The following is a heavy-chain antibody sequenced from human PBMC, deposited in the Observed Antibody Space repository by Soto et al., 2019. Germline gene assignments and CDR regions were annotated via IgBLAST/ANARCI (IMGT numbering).Heavy chain of an antibody. V-gene: IGHV3-7*01. CDR3: ARDQWGGSYGMDV. Sequence: GESLKISCAASGFTFTSYWMSWVRQAPGKGLEWVAIINQDGSEKNSVASVKGRFTISRDNAKTSVYLEMTSLRVEDTAVYYCARDQWGGSYGMDVWGQGTTVTVSS. J-gene: IGHJ6*02. D-gene: IGHD3-10*01. CDR2: INQDGSEK. CDR1: GFTFTSYW.